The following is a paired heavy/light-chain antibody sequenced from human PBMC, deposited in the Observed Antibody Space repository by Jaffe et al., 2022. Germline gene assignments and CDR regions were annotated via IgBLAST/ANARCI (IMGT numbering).Light chain of an antibody. V-gene: IGLV1-51*02. CDR1: SSNIGNNY. CDR3: ATWDSSLSAGV. CDR2: EDN. J-gene: IGLJ2*01. Sequence: QSVLTQPPSVSAAPGQKVTISCSGSSSNIGNNYVCWYQQLPGTAPKLLIREDNKRPSGIPDRFSGSKSDTSATLGITGLQTGDEADYYCATWDSSLSAGVFGGGTKLTVL.
Heavy chain of an antibody. CDR2: IDWNGGTT. CDR3: VKERFVGSSAYVGSFHM. CDR1: GFNFDDYT. D-gene: IGHD6-6*01. J-gene: IGHJ3*02. V-gene: IGHV3-43*01. Sequence: ELQLVESGGAVVQPGGSLRLSCVASGFNFDDYTMHWVRQTPGKGLEWVSLIDWNGGTTYYTDSVKGRFTISRDNNKNSLYLQMNSLRSEDTALYYCVKERFVGSSAYVGSFHMWGQGTMVTVSS.